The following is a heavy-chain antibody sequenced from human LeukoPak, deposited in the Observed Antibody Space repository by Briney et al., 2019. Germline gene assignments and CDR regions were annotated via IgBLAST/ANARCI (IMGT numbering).Heavy chain of an antibody. J-gene: IGHJ4*02. CDR3: ARKETGNYYFDY. CDR2: ITNNSDYI. Sequence: GGSLRLSCAASGFTFTTYTMNWVRQTPGKGLEWVSSITNNSDYIYYAGSVKGRFTISRDNAKNSLFLQMHNLRAEDTAVYYCARKETGNYYFDYWGQGAQVTVSS. D-gene: IGHD3-9*01. V-gene: IGHV3-21*04. CDR1: GFTFTTYT.